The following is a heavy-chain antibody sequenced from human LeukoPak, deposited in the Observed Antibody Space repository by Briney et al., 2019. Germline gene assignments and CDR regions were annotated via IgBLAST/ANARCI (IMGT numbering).Heavy chain of an antibody. D-gene: IGHD6-19*01. V-gene: IGHV1-46*01. CDR2: IYPRDGST. CDR3: ARAPYSSGPTG. Sequence: ASVKVSCKASGYSFTSNCIHWVRQAPGQGLEWMGMIYPRDGSTSYAQKFQGRVTVTRDTSTSTVHMELRGLRSEDTAVYYCARAPYSSGPTGWGQGTLVTVSS. CDR1: GYSFTSNC. J-gene: IGHJ4*02.